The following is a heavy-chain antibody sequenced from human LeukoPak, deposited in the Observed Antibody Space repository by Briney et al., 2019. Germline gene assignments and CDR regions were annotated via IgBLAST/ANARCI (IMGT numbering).Heavy chain of an antibody. D-gene: IGHD2-2*01. CDR1: GGSISSGSYY. CDR2: IYTSGST. J-gene: IGHJ6*03. V-gene: IGHV4-61*02. CDR3: AREGPAASASMLFYYFMDV. Sequence: SETLSLTCTVSGGSISSGSYYWNWIRQPAGKGLEWIGRIYTSGSTNYNPSLKSRATMSVDTSKNHLSLTLSSVTAADRAVYYCAREGPAASASMLFYYFMDVWGKGTTVTVSS.